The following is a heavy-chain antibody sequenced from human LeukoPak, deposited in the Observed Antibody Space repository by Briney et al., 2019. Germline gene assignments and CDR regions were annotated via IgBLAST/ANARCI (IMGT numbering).Heavy chain of an antibody. D-gene: IGHD6-19*01. CDR1: GGSFSGYY. Sequence: SETLSLTCAVYGGSFSGYYWSWIRQPPGKGLEWIGEINHSGSTNYNPSPKSRVTISVDTSKNQFSLKLSSVTAADTAVYYCARGRGKRIAVAGNWGHSRFFDYWGQGTLVTVSS. CDR3: ARGRGKRIAVAGNWGHSRFFDY. J-gene: IGHJ4*02. CDR2: INHSGST. V-gene: IGHV4-34*01.